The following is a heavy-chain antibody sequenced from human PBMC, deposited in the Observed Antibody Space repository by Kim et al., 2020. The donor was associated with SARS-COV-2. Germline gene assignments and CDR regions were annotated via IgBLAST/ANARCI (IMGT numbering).Heavy chain of an antibody. D-gene: IGHD5-18*01. Sequence: SETLSLTCTVSGDSISGGDYFWSWLRQAPGKGLEWIGNIYYSGGTYYNPSLKSRLTISADVSKNQFFLKLSSVTAAETAVYFWSSLDTRELYFHYCGQG. V-gene: IGHV4-30-4*01. CDR3: SSLDTRELYFHY. CDR1: GDSISGGDYF. J-gene: IGHJ4*02. CDR2: IYYSGGT.